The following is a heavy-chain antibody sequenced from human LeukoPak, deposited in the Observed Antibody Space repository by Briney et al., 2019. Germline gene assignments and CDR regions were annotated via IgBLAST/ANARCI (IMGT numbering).Heavy chain of an antibody. Sequence: SETLSLTCTVSGGSIGGYYWSWIRQTPGEGLEWIGYISHTGTINYNPSLKSRLTISVDTSKNQFSLSLSSVTAADSAIYYCARRGYSYAWDYFDYWGQGTLVIVSS. V-gene: IGHV4-59*08. CDR1: GGSIGGYY. CDR2: ISHTGTI. CDR3: ARRGYSYAWDYFDY. J-gene: IGHJ4*02. D-gene: IGHD3-16*01.